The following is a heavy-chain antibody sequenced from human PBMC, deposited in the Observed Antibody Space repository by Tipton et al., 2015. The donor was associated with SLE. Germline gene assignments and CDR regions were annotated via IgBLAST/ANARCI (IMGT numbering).Heavy chain of an antibody. CDR1: GFTFSSYA. Sequence: SLRLSCAASGFTFSSYAMSWVRQAPGKGLEWVSVIYSGGSTYYADSVKGRFTISRDNSKNTLYLQMNSLRAEDTAVYYCAKDRGAHRGTIFGVDYYCGMDVWGQGTTVTVSS. D-gene: IGHD3-3*01. J-gene: IGHJ6*02. CDR2: IYSGGST. V-gene: IGHV3-23*03. CDR3: AKDRGAHRGTIFGVDYYCGMDV.